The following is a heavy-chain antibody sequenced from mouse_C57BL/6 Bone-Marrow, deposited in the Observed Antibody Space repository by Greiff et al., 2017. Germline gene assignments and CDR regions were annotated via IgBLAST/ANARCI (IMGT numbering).Heavy chain of an antibody. D-gene: IGHD1-1*01. CDR1: GYTFTSYW. CDR2: IDPSDSYT. CDR3: ERNYYGIDAMDY. V-gene: IGHV1-69*01. J-gene: IGHJ4*01. Sequence: QVQLQQPGAELVMPGASVKLSCKASGYTFTSYWMHWVKQRPGQGLEWIGEIDPSDSYTNYNQKFKGKSTLTVDKSSSTAYMQLSSLTSEDSAVYYCERNYYGIDAMDYWGKETSVTASS.